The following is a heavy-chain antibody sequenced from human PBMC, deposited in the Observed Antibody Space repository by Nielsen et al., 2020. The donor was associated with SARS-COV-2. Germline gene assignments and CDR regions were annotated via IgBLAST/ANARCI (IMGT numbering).Heavy chain of an antibody. D-gene: IGHD1-26*01. CDR3: AKISGSQRHYFDF. CDR1: GFIFSSYA. CDR2: IGTTGDKT. J-gene: IGHJ4*02. V-gene: IGHV3-23*01. Sequence: GGSLRLSCAASGFIFSSYAMTWVRQAPGKGLEWVSSIGTTGDKTFYADSVKGRFTISRDNSKNTLYLQLNSLRAEDTAVFYCAKISGSQRHYFDFWGQGALVTVSS.